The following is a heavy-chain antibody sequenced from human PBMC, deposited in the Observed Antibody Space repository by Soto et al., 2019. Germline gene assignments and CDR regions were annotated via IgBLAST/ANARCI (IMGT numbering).Heavy chain of an antibody. CDR2: IITVIGTT. D-gene: IGHD2-21*01. J-gene: IGHJ6*02. Sequence: QVQLVQSGAELKKTGSSVKVSCRASGDTFSSYAVNWVRQAPGRGLEWMGRIITVIGTTDYAQNFKARLTISAEKSTKTVYMELSSLRSEDTAVYYCARRRYCGYDCYHKHYYGMDVWGQGTTVTVAS. V-gene: IGHV1-69*08. CDR3: ARRRYCGYDCYHKHYYGMDV. CDR1: GDTFSSYA.